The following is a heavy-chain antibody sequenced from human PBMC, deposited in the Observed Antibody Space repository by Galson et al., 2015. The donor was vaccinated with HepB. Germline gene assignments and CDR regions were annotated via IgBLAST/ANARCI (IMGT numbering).Heavy chain of an antibody. Sequence: SLRLSCAASGFTFSSYAMSWVRQAPGKGLEWVSGITGSGGNIYYADSVKGRFTISRDNSKTTLYLQMSSLRAEDTAVYYCAKDGYIVATQRYGMDAWGQGTTVTVSS. V-gene: IGHV3-23*01. D-gene: IGHD5-12*01. CDR2: ITGSGGNI. CDR1: GFTFSSYA. J-gene: IGHJ6*02. CDR3: AKDGYIVATQRYGMDA.